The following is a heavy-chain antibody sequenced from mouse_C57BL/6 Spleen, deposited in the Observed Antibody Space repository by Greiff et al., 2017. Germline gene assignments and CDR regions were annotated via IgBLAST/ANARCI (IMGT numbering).Heavy chain of an antibody. Sequence: VQLQQPGAELVKPGASVKMSCKASGYTFTSYWITWVKQRPGQGLEWIGDIYPGSGSTNYNEKFKSKATLTGDTSSSTAYMQLSSLTSEDSAVYYCARGYYYGSSYPVAYWGQGTLVTVSA. J-gene: IGHJ3*01. D-gene: IGHD1-1*01. CDR1: GYTFTSYW. V-gene: IGHV1-55*01. CDR2: IYPGSGST. CDR3: ARGYYYGSSYPVAY.